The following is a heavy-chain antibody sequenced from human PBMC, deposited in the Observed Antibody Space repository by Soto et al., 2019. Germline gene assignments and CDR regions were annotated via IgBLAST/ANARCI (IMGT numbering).Heavy chain of an antibody. CDR1: GGSFSGYY. CDR3: ARSGYSYALGY. D-gene: IGHD5-18*01. J-gene: IGHJ4*02. V-gene: IGHV4-34*01. CDR2: INHSGST. Sequence: QVQLQQWGAGLLKPSETLSLTCAVYGGSFSGYYWSWIRQPPGKGLEWIGEINHSGSTNYNPSLKRRVTISVDTSKNQFSLKLSSVTAADTAVYYCARSGYSYALGYWGQGTLVTVSS.